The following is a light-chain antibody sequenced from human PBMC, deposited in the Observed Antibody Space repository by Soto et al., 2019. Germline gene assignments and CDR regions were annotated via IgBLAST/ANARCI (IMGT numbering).Light chain of an antibody. V-gene: IGLV2-8*01. CDR3: NSHAGSKNSWV. J-gene: IGLJ3*02. Sequence: QSALTQPPSASGSPGQSVTISCTGTSSDVGGYNFVSWYQQHPGKAPKLMIYEVSKRPSGVPDRFSGSKSGNTASLTVSGLQAEDEADYYCNSHAGSKNSWVFGGGTQLTVL. CDR2: EVS. CDR1: SSDVGGYNF.